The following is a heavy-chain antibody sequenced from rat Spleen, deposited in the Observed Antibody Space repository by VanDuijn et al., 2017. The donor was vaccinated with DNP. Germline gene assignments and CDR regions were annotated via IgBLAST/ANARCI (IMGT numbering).Heavy chain of an antibody. CDR1: GFTFSDYY. V-gene: IGHV5-22*01. CDR3: ARHSEWWGAYYFDY. D-gene: IGHD1-1*01. J-gene: IGHJ2*01. CDR2: ISYEGSRT. Sequence: EVQVVESGGGLVQPGRSLKLSCAASGFTFSDYYMAWVRQAPKKGLEWVAYISYEGSRTYYRDSVKGRFTISRDNAKSTLYLQMDSLRSEDMATYYCARHSEWWGAYYFDYWGQGVMVSVSS.